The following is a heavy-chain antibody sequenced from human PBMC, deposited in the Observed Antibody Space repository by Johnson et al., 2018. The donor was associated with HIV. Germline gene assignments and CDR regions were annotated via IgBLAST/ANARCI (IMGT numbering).Heavy chain of an antibody. CDR3: TTDHYFLYAFDI. Sequence: VQLVESGGGLVKPGGSLRLSCAASGFTFSNAWMSWVRQAPGKGLEWVGRIKSKTDGGTTDYAAPVKGRFTISRDDSKNTRYVQMKGLKTEDTAVYYCTTDHYFLYAFDIWGQGTLVTVSS. V-gene: IGHV3-15*01. J-gene: IGHJ3*02. CDR2: IKSKTDGGTT. D-gene: IGHD2/OR15-2a*01. CDR1: GFTFSNAW.